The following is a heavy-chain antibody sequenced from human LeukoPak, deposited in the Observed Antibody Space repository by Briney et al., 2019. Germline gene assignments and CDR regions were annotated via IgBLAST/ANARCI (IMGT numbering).Heavy chain of an antibody. CDR2: ISSSSSYI. CDR1: GFTFSSYS. CDR3: ARAYDSSGYYMDY. J-gene: IGHJ4*02. Sequence: GSLRLSCAASGFTFSSYSMNWVRQAPGKGLEWVSSISSSSSYIYYADSVKGRFTISRDNAKNSLYLQMNSLRDEDTAVYYCARAYDSSGYYMDYWGQGTLVTVSS. D-gene: IGHD3-22*01. V-gene: IGHV3-21*01.